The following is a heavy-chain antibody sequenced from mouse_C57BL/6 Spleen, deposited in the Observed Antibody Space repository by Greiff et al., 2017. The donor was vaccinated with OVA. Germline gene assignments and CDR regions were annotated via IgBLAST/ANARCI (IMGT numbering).Heavy chain of an antibody. Sequence: VKLMESGPGLVQPSQSLSITCTVSGFSLTSYGVHWVRQSPGKGLEWLGVIWRGGSTDYNAAFMSRLSITKDNSKSQVFFKMNSLQADDTAIYYCAKTSYSNYVGAMDYWGQGTSVTVSS. CDR1: GFSLTSYG. CDR2: IWRGGST. CDR3: AKTSYSNYVGAMDY. D-gene: IGHD2-5*01. V-gene: IGHV2-5*01. J-gene: IGHJ4*01.